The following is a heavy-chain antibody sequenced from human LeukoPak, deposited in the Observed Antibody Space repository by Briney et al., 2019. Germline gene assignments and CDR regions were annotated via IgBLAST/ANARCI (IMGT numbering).Heavy chain of an antibody. CDR3: ARFRNYNDY. J-gene: IGHJ4*02. Sequence: SETLSLTCTVSSGSISGYYWSWIRQPPGKGPEWIGYIYYSGSTKYSPSLESRVAMSVDTSKNQFSLTLTSVTAADTAVYYCARFRNYNDYWGQGTLVTVSS. V-gene: IGHV4-59*03. D-gene: IGHD1-14*01. CDR1: SGSISGYY. CDR2: IYYSGST.